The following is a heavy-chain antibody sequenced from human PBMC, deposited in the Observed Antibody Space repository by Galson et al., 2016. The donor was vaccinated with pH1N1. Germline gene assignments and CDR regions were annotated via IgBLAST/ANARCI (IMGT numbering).Heavy chain of an antibody. J-gene: IGHJ3*02. CDR1: GYIFTNYY. Sequence: SVKVPCKASGYIFTNYYIHWVRQAPGQGLEWMGWINPNSGGTKFPQKFQGRVPMTRDTSITTAYMDLSSLRSDDTAVYYCILMSRGNALNMWGQGTMVTVSS. V-gene: IGHV1-2*02. D-gene: IGHD3-10*01. CDR2: INPNSGGT. CDR3: ILMSRGNALNM.